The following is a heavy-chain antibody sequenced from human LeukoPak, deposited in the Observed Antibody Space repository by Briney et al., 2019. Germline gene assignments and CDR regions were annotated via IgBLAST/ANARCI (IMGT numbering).Heavy chain of an antibody. D-gene: IGHD6-13*01. CDR2: ILRDGRSK. V-gene: IGHV3-9*01. CDR3: ARDRVFSALVVYGMDV. CDR1: GFSFGDYA. J-gene: IGHJ6*02. Sequence: GGSLRLSCAGSGFSFGDYAFHWVRQSPGMGLEWVSGILRDGRSKGCADSVRGRFTISRDNSKNTLYLQMNSLRAEDTAVYYCARDRVFSALVVYGMDVWGQGTTVTVSS.